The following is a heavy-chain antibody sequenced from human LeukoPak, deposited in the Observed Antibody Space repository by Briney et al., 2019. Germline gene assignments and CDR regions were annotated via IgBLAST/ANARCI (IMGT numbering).Heavy chain of an antibody. CDR1: GFTFNSYA. D-gene: IGHD6-19*01. J-gene: IGHJ4*02. CDR3: AKTYSSGWYGFDYFDY. Sequence: PGGSLRLSCAASGFTFNSYAMTWVRQAPGKGLEWVSAIRGSGGSTYYADSVKGRFTISRDNSKNTLYLQMNSLRAEDTAVYYCAKTYSSGWYGFDYFDYWGQGTLVTVSS. V-gene: IGHV3-23*01. CDR2: IRGSGGST.